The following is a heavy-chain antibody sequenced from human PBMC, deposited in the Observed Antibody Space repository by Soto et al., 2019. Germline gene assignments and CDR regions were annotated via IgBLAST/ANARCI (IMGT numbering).Heavy chain of an antibody. CDR3: ARAWVTGKGGIDV. V-gene: IGHV1-18*01. D-gene: IGHD3-16*01. J-gene: IGHJ6*02. Sequence: QVQLVQSGAEVKKPGASVKVSCKASGYTFTSYGLSWVRQAPGQGLEWMGWINGYTGNTNYAQKFQGRVTMTTDTSTQAPYLDLWTLISDDTAVYYCARAWVTGKGGIDVWGQGTTVTVSS. CDR1: GYTFTSYG. CDR2: INGYTGNT.